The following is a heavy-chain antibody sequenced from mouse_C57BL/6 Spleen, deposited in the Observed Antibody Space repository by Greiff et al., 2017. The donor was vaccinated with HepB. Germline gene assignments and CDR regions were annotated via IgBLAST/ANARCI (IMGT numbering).Heavy chain of an antibody. J-gene: IGHJ4*01. CDR3: ARGYYGAMDY. CDR2: INPSSGYT. Sequence: VQRVESGAELARPGASVKMSCKASGYTFTSYTMHWVKQRPGQGLEWIGYINPSSGYTKYNQKFKDKATLTADKSSSTAYMQLSSLTSEDSAVYYCARGYYGAMDYWGQGTSVTVSS. CDR1: GYTFTSYT. V-gene: IGHV1-4*01. D-gene: IGHD1-1*01.